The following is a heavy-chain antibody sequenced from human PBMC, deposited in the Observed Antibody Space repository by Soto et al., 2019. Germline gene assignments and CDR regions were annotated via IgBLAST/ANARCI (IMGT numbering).Heavy chain of an antibody. V-gene: IGHV3-49*04. D-gene: IGHD1-26*01. J-gene: IGHJ4*02. CDR1: GIIIGDYA. CDR2: IRSKSYGGTT. CDR3: AKASAPGGTYFPLWF. Sequence: PGGSLRLSCTVSGIIIGDYAMSWVRQAPGKGLEWVGFIRSKSYGGTTDYAASVKGRFTISRDDFKSIAYLQMNSLRAEDTAVYYCAKASAPGGTYFPLWFWGQGTLVTVSS.